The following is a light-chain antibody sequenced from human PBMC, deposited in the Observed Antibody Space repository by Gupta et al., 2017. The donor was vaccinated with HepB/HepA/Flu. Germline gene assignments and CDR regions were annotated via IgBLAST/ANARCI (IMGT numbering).Light chain of an antibody. CDR2: EVS. Sequence: QSALTQPPSVSASPGPSITISCTGTSSDVGGYNRVSWSQQSPGTVPKLIIYEVSHRPSGVPDRFSGSKSGNTASLTISGLLAEDEADYYCSSYTTASYYVFGTGTSVTVL. J-gene: IGLJ1*01. CDR3: SSYTTASYYV. CDR1: SSDVGGYNR. V-gene: IGLV2-18*02.